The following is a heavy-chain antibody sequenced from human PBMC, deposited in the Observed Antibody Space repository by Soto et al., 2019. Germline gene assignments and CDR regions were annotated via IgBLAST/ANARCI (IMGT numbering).Heavy chain of an antibody. Sequence: EVQLVESGGGLVQPGGSLRLSCATSGFTFYIYAMNWVRQAPGKGLEWIAHIASNGATDYADSVKGRFTISRDNAENSGFLQMGSLGVVDTGIYYCAKDRGDAGRYARGRLGGQGTLVTVSS. D-gene: IGHD1-26*01. CDR3: AKDRGDAGRYARGRL. J-gene: IGHJ4*02. CDR2: IASNGAT. CDR1: GFTFYIYA. V-gene: IGHV3-48*01.